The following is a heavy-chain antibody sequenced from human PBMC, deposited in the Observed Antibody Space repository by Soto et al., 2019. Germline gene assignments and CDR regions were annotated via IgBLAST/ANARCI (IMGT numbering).Heavy chain of an antibody. V-gene: IGHV3-23*01. CDR3: AKDRIRDYSNYGCDY. Sequence: EVQLLESGGGLVQPGGFLRLSCAASGFTFSSYAMSWVRQAPGKGLEWVSAISGSGGSTYYADSVKGRFTISRDNSKNTLYLQMNSLRAEDTAVYYCAKDRIRDYSNYGCDYWGQGTLVTVSS. J-gene: IGHJ4*02. CDR2: ISGSGGST. CDR1: GFTFSSYA. D-gene: IGHD4-4*01.